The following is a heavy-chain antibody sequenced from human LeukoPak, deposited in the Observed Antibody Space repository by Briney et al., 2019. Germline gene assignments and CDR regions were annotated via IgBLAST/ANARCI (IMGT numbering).Heavy chain of an antibody. CDR1: GFTFSSYG. Sequence: GGSLRLSCAASGFTFSSYGMHWVRQAPGKGLEWVAVISYDGSNKYYADSVKGRFTISRDNSKNTLYLQMNSLRAEDTAVYYCAKDHSGSYPVYFDYWGQGTLVTVSS. D-gene: IGHD1-26*01. V-gene: IGHV3-30*18. CDR2: ISYDGSNK. CDR3: AKDHSGSYPVYFDY. J-gene: IGHJ4*02.